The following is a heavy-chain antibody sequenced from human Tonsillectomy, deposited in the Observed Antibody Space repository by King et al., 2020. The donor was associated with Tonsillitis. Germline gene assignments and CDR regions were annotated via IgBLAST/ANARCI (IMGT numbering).Heavy chain of an antibody. J-gene: IGHJ4*02. V-gene: IGHV3-30*18. CDR1: GFTFSNYG. CDR2: ISYDGSNK. CDR3: AKARDIVVLVGATTLDY. D-gene: IGHD2-15*01. Sequence: VQLVESGGGVVQPGRSLRLSCAASGFTFSNYGMHWVRQAPGKGLEWVAVISYDGSNKYYADSVKGRFTISRDNSKNTLYLQMNSLRAEDTAVYYCAKARDIVVLVGATTLDYWGQGTLVTVSS.